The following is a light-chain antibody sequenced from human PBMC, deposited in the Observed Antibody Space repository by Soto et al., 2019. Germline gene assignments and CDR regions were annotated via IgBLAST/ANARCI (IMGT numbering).Light chain of an antibody. Sequence: EIVMTQSPDSLAVSLGERAAINCKSSQSVLYRSNSQNYVAWYQQKPGQAPKLLIYWASTRESGVPDRFSGSGSGTDFTLTISSLQAEDVAVYYCQQYYNIPFTFGPGTKVDI. CDR2: WAS. CDR3: QQYYNIPFT. CDR1: QSVLYRSNSQNY. J-gene: IGKJ3*01. V-gene: IGKV4-1*01.